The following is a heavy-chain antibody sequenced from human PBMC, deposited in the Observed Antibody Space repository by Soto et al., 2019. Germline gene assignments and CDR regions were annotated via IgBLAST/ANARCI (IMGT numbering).Heavy chain of an antibody. J-gene: IGHJ4*02. Sequence: GGSLRLSCAASGFTFSSYEMNWVRQAPGKGLEWVSHISSSGSTIYYADSVKGRFTISRDNAKNSLYLQMNSLRAEDTAVYYCARESAMVPTGYWGQGTLVTVSS. CDR1: GFTFSSYE. CDR3: ARESAMVPTGY. V-gene: IGHV3-48*03. D-gene: IGHD5-18*01. CDR2: ISSSGSTI.